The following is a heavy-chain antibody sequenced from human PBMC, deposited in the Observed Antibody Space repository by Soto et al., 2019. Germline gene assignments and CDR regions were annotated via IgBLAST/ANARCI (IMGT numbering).Heavy chain of an antibody. CDR2: VYPGDSDT. CDR3: ARQVLKAHHYGRGV. V-gene: IGHV5-51*01. CDR1: GYSFSNYW. J-gene: IGHJ6*01. D-gene: IGHD1-1*01. Sequence: GESLKISCRTSGYSFSNYWIGWVRQMPGKGLEWMGIVYPGDSDTRYSPSFQGQVTISADKSISTAYLQWSSLKASDTAMYYCARQVLKAHHYGRGVWEKGSTVTVSS.